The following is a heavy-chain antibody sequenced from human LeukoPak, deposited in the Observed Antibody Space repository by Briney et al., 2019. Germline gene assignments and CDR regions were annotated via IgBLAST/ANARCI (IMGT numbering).Heavy chain of an antibody. J-gene: IGHJ3*02. D-gene: IGHD6-19*01. CDR3: ARRIAVAGDRVGAFDI. CDR1: GGSISSYY. CDR2: IYYSGST. Sequence: SETLSLTCTVSGGSISSYYWSWVRQPPGKGLEWIGYIYYSGSTNYNPSLKSRVTISVDTSKNQFSLKLSSVTAADTAVYYCARRIAVAGDRVGAFDIWGQGTMVTVSS. V-gene: IGHV4-59*01.